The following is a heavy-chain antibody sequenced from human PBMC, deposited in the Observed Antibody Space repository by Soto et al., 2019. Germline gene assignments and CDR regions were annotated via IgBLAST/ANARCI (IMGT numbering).Heavy chain of an antibody. CDR2: ISSSSSYI. D-gene: IGHD3-16*02. CDR3: ARGAYDYVWGSYRYYFDY. CDR1: GFTFSSYS. Sequence: GGSLRLSCAASGFTFSSYSMNWVRQAPGKGLEWVSSISSSSSYIYYADSVKGRFTISRDNAKNSLYLQMNSLRAEDTAVYYCARGAYDYVWGSYRYYFDYWGQGTLVTVSS. V-gene: IGHV3-21*01. J-gene: IGHJ4*02.